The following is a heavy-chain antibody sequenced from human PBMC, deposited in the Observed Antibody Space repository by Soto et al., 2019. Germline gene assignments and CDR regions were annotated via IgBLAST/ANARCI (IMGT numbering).Heavy chain of an antibody. CDR1: EFSISAYW. Sequence: EVQLVESGGDLVQPGGSLRLSCVASEFSISAYWMSWVRQAPGKGLEWVANIKGDGSEARYVDSAKDRFLISRDNAKNSMYLQMNSLRAEDTALYYCAKDMGLGSSGYYFDLDYWGQGTLVTVSS. CDR2: IKGDGSEA. V-gene: IGHV3-7*03. J-gene: IGHJ4*02. CDR3: AKDMGLGSSGYYFDLDY. D-gene: IGHD3-22*01.